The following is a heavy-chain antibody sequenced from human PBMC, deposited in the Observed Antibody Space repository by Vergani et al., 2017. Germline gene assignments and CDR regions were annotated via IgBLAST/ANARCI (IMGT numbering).Heavy chain of an antibody. Sequence: QVQLVESGGGLVKPGGSLRLSCAASGFTFSDFYMSWIRQAPGKGLEWVSYISSSSSHTNHADSVKGRFTISRDNAKNSLYLQMNSLRAEDTAVYYCARVGAAGAFDIWGQGTMVTVSS. CDR3: ARVGAAGAFDI. CDR1: GFTFSDFY. J-gene: IGHJ3*02. D-gene: IGHD3-3*01. CDR2: ISSSSSHT. V-gene: IGHV3-11*06.